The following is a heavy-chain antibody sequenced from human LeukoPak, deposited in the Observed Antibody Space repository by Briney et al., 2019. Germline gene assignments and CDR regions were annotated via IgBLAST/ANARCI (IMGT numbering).Heavy chain of an antibody. CDR3: ARGTYCSGGSCYFDY. CDR2: ISSSSSYT. J-gene: IGHJ4*02. CDR1: GFTSSDYY. V-gene: IGHV3-11*06. D-gene: IGHD2-15*01. Sequence: PGGSLRLSCAASGFTSSDYYMSWIRQAPGKGLEWVSYISSSSSYTNYADSVKGRFTISRDNAENSLYLQVNSLRAEDTAVYYCARGTYCSGGSCYFDYWGQGTLVTVSS.